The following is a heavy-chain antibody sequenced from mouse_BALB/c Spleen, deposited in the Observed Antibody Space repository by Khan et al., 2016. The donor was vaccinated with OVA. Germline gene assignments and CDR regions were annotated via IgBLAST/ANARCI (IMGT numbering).Heavy chain of an antibody. Sequence: EVQLQQSGAELVKPGASVKLSCTASAFNIKDTYMHWVKQRPEQGLEWIGRIDPANGNTKYDPKFQGKATITADTSSNTAYLHLSSLTSEDIAVYYCARTTIILGFTYWGQGNLVTVSA. CDR2: IDPANGNT. D-gene: IGHD2-4*01. V-gene: IGHV14-3*02. CDR1: AFNIKDTY. CDR3: ARTTIILGFTY. J-gene: IGHJ3*01.